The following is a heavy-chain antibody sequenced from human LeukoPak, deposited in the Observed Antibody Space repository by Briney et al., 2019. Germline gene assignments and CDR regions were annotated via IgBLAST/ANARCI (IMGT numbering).Heavy chain of an antibody. CDR2: ISSSSSTI. J-gene: IGHJ3*02. Sequence: GGSLRLSCAASGFTFSSYSMNWVRQAPGKGLGWVSYISSSSSTIYYADSVKGRFTISRDNAKNSLYLQMNSLRAEDTAVYYCARAGRDYDFWSGPNPDAFDIWGQGTMVTVSS. D-gene: IGHD3-3*01. V-gene: IGHV3-48*04. CDR1: GFTFSSYS. CDR3: ARAGRDYDFWSGPNPDAFDI.